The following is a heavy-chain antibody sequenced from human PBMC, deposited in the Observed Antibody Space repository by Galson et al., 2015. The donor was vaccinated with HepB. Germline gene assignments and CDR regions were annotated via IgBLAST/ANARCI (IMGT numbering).Heavy chain of an antibody. Sequence: SVKVSCKASGYTFTNYDITWVRQAPGQGLEWMGWISAYNGNTNYAQKFQGRVTMTTDTSTNTAYMELRSLRSDDTAVFYCARRGDYYDSTGIYAFDIWGQGTMVTVSS. CDR2: ISAYNGNT. CDR1: GYTFTNYD. V-gene: IGHV1-18*04. J-gene: IGHJ3*02. D-gene: IGHD3-22*01. CDR3: ARRGDYYDSTGIYAFDI.